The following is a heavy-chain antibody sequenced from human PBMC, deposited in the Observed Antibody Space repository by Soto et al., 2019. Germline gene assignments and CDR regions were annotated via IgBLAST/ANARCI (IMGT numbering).Heavy chain of an antibody. CDR3: ARGRGSGWYSGYYYYMDV. J-gene: IGHJ6*03. CDR2: IKQDGSEK. D-gene: IGHD6-19*01. CDR1: GFTFSSYW. V-gene: IGHV3-7*01. Sequence: GGSLRLSCAASGFTFSSYWMSWVRQAPGKGLEWVANIKQDGSEKYYVDSVKGRFTISRDNAKNSLYLQMNSLRAEDTAVYYCARGRGSGWYSGYYYYMDVWGKGTTVTVSS.